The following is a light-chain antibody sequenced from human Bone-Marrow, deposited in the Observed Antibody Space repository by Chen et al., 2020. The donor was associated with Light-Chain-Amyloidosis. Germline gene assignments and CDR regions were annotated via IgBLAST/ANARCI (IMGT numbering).Light chain of an antibody. CDR2: KKT. CDR3: AAWDESQEGQWV. Sequence: QSVLTQPPSASGTPGQRVTISCSGSRSNIGNNVVNWYQQFPGTAPILLIYKKTQPPSGVRDRVSGCKSGTSASRAISGLQSEDEADYYCAAWDESQEGQWVCGGGTKLTVL. J-gene: IGLJ3*02. CDR1: RSNIGNNV. V-gene: IGLV1-44*01.